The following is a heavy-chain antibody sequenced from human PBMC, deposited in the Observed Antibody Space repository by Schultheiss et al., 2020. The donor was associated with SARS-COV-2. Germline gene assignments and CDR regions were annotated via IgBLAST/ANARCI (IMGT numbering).Heavy chain of an antibody. CDR3: AKDILYANGRGTFHL. J-gene: IGHJ6*02. CDR1: GFTFDDYT. V-gene: IGHV3-43*02. CDR2: ISANGGDT. Sequence: GGSLRLSCAASGFTFDDYTMHWVRQAPGKGLEWVSLISANGGDTYYADSVRGRFTISRDNSKNSLYLQMSSLGSEDTAFYWCAKDILYANGRGTFHLWGQGTTVTVSS. D-gene: IGHD2-2*01.